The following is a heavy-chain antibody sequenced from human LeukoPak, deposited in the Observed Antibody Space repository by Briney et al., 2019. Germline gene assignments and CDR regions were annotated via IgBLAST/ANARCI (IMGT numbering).Heavy chain of an antibody. Sequence: GESLKISCQGYGYTFTNFWIGWVRQMPGKALEWMGIIYPGDSDTRYSPSFQGQVTISADKSISTAYLQWSSLKASDTAMYYCARQGGSYWDGWLDSWGQGTLVTVSS. CDR1: GYTFTNFW. CDR3: ARQGGSYWDGWLDS. V-gene: IGHV5-51*01. D-gene: IGHD1-26*01. J-gene: IGHJ5*01. CDR2: IYPGDSDT.